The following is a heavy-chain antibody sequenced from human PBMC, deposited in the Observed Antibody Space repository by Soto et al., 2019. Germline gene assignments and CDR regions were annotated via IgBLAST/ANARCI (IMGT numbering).Heavy chain of an antibody. J-gene: IGHJ4*02. Sequence: QVQLVESGGGVVQPGRSLRLSCAASGFTFSTYAMHWVRQAPGKGLAWVAVISYDGNNQYYADSVKGRFTISRDNSKNPLYLQMNSLRPEDTAVFYCARDRSMGATDYWGQGTLVTVSS. V-gene: IGHV3-30-3*01. CDR3: ARDRSMGATDY. CDR1: GFTFSTYA. CDR2: ISYDGNNQ. D-gene: IGHD1-26*01.